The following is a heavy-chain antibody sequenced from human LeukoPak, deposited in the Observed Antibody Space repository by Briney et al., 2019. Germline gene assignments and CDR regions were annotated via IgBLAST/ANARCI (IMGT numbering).Heavy chain of an antibody. CDR3: ARAGSMIVEYYFDY. J-gene: IGHJ4*02. V-gene: IGHV3-20*04. Sequence: GGSLRLSCAASGFTFDDYGMSWVRQAPGKGLEWVSGINWNGGSTGYADSVKGRFTISGDNAKNSLYLQMNSLRAEDTALYYCARAGSMIVEYYFDYWGQGTLVTVSS. D-gene: IGHD3-22*01. CDR2: INWNGGST. CDR1: GFTFDDYG.